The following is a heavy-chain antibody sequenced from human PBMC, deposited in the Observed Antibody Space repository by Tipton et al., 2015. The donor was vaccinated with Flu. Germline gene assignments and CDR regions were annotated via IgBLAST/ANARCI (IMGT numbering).Heavy chain of an antibody. CDR3: ASYSSSPTRGAFDI. Sequence: TLSLTCTVSGGSISSYYWSWIRQPAGKGLEWIGRIYTSGSTNYYPSLKSRVTTSVDTSKNQFSLKLSSVTAADTAVYYCASYSSSPTRGAFDIWGQGTMVTVSS. CDR2: IYTSGST. D-gene: IGHD6-13*01. CDR1: GGSISSYY. J-gene: IGHJ3*02. V-gene: IGHV4-4*07.